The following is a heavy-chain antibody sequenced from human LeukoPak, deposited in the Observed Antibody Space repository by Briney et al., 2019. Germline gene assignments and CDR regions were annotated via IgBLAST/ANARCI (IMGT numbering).Heavy chain of an antibody. CDR3: ARGPYHMLFMRTWFDT. CDR2: ITSNGDST. J-gene: IGHJ5*02. V-gene: IGHV3-64*01. CDR1: GFTFSSYA. D-gene: IGHD2/OR15-2a*01. Sequence: GGSLRLSCIASGFTFSSYAMHWVRQAPGKELEYVSAITSNGDSTHYARSVKGRFIISRDNSKDTVYLQMGSLRSEDMAVYYCARGPYHMLFMRTWFDTWGRGTVVTVSS.